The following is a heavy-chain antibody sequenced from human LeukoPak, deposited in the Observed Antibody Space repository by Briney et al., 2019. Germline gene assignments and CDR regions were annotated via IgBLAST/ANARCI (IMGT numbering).Heavy chain of an antibody. D-gene: IGHD1-7*01. Sequence: PGGSLRLSCAASGFTFSSYSMNWVRQAPGKGLEWVSVIYSGGSTYYADSVKGRFTIPRDNPKNTLYLQMNSLRAKDTAVYYCARGIGNWNYLGGWGQGTLVTVSS. CDR3: ARGIGNWNYLGG. CDR2: IYSGGST. J-gene: IGHJ4*02. CDR1: GFTFSSYS. V-gene: IGHV3-53*01.